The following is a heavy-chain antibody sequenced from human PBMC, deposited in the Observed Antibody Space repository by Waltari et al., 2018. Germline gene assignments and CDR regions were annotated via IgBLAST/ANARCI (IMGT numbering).Heavy chain of an antibody. CDR1: GYTFTSYG. CDR3: ARDVLWGVVIYYFDY. D-gene: IGHD3-3*01. V-gene: IGHV1-18*01. CDR2: IRAYNGNT. J-gene: IGHJ4*02. Sequence: QVQLVQSGAEVKKPGASVKVSCKASGYTFTSYGISWVRQAPGQGLEWMGWIRAYNGNTNYAQKRHGRVTMTTDTSTSTAYMELRSLRSEDTAVYYCARDVLWGVVIYYFDYWGQGTLVTVSS.